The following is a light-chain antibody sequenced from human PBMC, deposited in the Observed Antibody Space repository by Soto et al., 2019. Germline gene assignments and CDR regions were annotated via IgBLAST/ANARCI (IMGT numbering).Light chain of an antibody. CDR3: HQYHNWPPE. V-gene: IGKV3-15*01. CDR1: QTVTNK. CDR2: GSS. Sequence: EIVMTQSPATLSVSPGVRATLSFSASQTVTNKIAWYQPKPGQAPRLLIFGSSTRATGIPARFSGSGSGTEFTLIISSLQSEDFAVYYCHQYHNWPPEFGQGTKVDIK. J-gene: IGKJ1*01.